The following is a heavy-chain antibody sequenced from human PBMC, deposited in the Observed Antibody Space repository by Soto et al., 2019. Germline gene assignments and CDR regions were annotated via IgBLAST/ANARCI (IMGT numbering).Heavy chain of an antibody. V-gene: IGHV2-5*02. CDR1: GFSLITTGVG. CDR3: AHSHSVSYQGVHY. CDR2: IYWDDDK. J-gene: IGHJ4*02. Sequence: QITLRESGPTLVEPTQTLTLTCTFSGFSLITTGVGLGWLRQPPGKALELLAAIYWDDDKRYTPSLKSRRTITKDTSKDLVVLTMTNIDPVDTATYYCAHSHSVSYQGVHYWGLGTLVTVSS. D-gene: IGHD1-26*01.